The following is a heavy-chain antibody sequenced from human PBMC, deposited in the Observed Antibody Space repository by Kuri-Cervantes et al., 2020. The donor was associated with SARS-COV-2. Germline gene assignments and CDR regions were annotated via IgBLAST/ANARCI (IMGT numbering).Heavy chain of an antibody. D-gene: IGHD3-3*01. CDR2: MNPNSGNT. J-gene: IGHJ2*01. Sequence: ASVKVSCKAFGYTFTSYDINWVRQATGQGLEWMGWMNPNSGNTGYAQKFQGRVTITRNTSISTAYMELSSLRSEDTAVYYCARDRPYENTIFGVVPSHDWYFDLWGRGTLVTVSS. V-gene: IGHV1-8*03. CDR3: ARDRPYENTIFGVVPSHDWYFDL. CDR1: GYTFTSYD.